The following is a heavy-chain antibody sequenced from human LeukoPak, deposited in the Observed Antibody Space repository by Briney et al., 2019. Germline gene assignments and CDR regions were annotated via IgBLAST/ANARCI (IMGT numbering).Heavy chain of an antibody. J-gene: IGHJ6*02. Sequence: PSETLSLTCTVSGGSISSSSYYWGWIRQPPGKGLEWIGSIYYSGSTYYNPSLKSRVTISVDTSKNQFSLKLSSVSAADTAVYYCARAVGATTYYYYGMDVWGQGTTVTVSS. CDR3: ARAVGATTYYYYGMDV. V-gene: IGHV4-39*01. D-gene: IGHD1-26*01. CDR1: GGSISSSSYY. CDR2: IYYSGST.